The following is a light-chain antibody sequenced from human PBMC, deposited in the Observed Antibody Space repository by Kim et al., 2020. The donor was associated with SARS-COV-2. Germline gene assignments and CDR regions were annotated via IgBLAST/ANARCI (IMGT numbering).Light chain of an antibody. J-gene: IGKJ2*01. Sequence: PGERATLSCRASQSVSSSYLAWYQQKPGQAPRLLIYGASSRATGIPDRFSGSGSGTDFTLTISRLEPEDFAVYYCQQYGSSPPYTFGQGTKL. V-gene: IGKV3-20*01. CDR3: QQYGSSPPYT. CDR1: QSVSSSY. CDR2: GAS.